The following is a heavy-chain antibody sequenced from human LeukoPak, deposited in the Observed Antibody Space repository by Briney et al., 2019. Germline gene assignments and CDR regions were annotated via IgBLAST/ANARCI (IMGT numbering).Heavy chain of an antibody. Sequence: GGSLRLSCAASGFTLSSYGMHWVRQAPGKGLEWVAVISYDGSNKYYADSVKGRFTISRDNSKNTLYLQMNSLRAEDTAVYYCAKDSLLLWFGELGIDYWGQGTLVTVSS. D-gene: IGHD3-10*01. CDR2: ISYDGSNK. V-gene: IGHV3-30*18. CDR3: AKDSLLLWFGELGIDY. J-gene: IGHJ4*02. CDR1: GFTLSSYG.